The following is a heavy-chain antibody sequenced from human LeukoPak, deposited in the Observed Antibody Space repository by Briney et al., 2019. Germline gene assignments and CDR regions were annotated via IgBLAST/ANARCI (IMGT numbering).Heavy chain of an antibody. Sequence: GGSLRLSCAASGLTFSSYAMSWVRQAPGKGLEWVSAISGSGGSTYYADSVKGRCTISRGNSKNTLYLQMNSLRAEDTAVYYCARDSRRGYYYGSGSSLPLDYWGQGTLVTVSS. CDR1: GLTFSSYA. CDR2: ISGSGGST. V-gene: IGHV3-23*01. D-gene: IGHD3-10*01. J-gene: IGHJ4*02. CDR3: ARDSRRGYYYGSGSSLPLDY.